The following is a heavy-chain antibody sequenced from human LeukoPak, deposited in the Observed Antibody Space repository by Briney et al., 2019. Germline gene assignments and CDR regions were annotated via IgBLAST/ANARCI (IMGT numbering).Heavy chain of an antibody. V-gene: IGHV3-23*01. CDR3: AKTIPYWYFDL. Sequence: GGSLRLSCAASGFAFSSYDMSWVRQAPGKGLEWVSAIGGDSGTTYADSVKGRFTISRDNSKYTLYLQMNSLRAEDTAIYYCAKTIPYWYFDLWGRSTLVTVSS. CDR2: IGGDSGTT. D-gene: IGHD5-24*01. CDR1: GFAFSSYD. J-gene: IGHJ2*01.